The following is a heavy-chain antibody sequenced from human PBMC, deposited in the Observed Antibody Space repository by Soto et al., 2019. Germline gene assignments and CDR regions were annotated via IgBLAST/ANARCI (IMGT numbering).Heavy chain of an antibody. Sequence: SETLSLTCIVSGGSIISYYWSWIRQPPGKGLEWIGHIYYSGSTNYNPSLKSRVTMSIDTSRNHFSLNLQSATAADTALYYCARETGENWTYEAHWGPGTLVTVSS. CDR1: GGSIISYY. J-gene: IGHJ1*01. D-gene: IGHD1-7*01. CDR2: IYYSGST. V-gene: IGHV4-59*12. CDR3: ARETGENWTYEAH.